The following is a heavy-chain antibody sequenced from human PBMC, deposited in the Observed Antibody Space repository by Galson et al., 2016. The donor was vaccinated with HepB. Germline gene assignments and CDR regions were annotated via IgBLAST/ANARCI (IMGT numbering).Heavy chain of an antibody. J-gene: IGHJ4*02. Sequence: SLRLSCAASGFTFSNAWMCWVRQAPGKGLEWVGHIKSKTDGGTIDYAAPVKGRFTISRDDSKNTLYLQMNSLKTDDTGVYYCTLDWNPGYWGQGTLVTVSS. CDR2: IKSKTDGGTI. D-gene: IGHD1-1*01. V-gene: IGHV3-15*01. CDR3: TLDWNPGY. CDR1: GFTFSNAW.